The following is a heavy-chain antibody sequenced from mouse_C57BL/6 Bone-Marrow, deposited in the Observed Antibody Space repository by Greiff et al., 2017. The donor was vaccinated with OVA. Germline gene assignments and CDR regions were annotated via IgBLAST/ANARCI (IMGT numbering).Heavy chain of an antibody. CDR2: ISSGSSTI. CDR3: ATSYYYGSSYAWFAY. J-gene: IGHJ3*01. D-gene: IGHD1-1*01. V-gene: IGHV5-17*01. CDR1: GFTFSDYG. Sequence: EVHLVESGGGLVKPGGSLKLSCAASGFTFSDYGMHWVRQAPEKGLEWVAYISSGSSTIYYADTVKGRFTISRDNAKNTLFLQMTSLRSEDTAMYYCATSYYYGSSYAWFAYWGQGTLVTVSA.